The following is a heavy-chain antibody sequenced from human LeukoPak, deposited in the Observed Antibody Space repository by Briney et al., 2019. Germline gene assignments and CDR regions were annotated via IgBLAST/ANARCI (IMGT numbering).Heavy chain of an antibody. CDR1: GFTFSSYA. CDR3: AKGSHCTNGVCHLTFDY. D-gene: IGHD2-8*01. V-gene: IGHV3-23*01. CDR2: ISGSGGST. J-gene: IGHJ4*02. Sequence: GGSLRLSCAASGFTFSSYAMSWVRQAPGKGLEWVSAISGSGGSTYYADSMKGRFTISRDNSKNTLYLQMNSLRAEDTAVYYCAKGSHCTNGVCHLTFDYWGQGTLVTVSS.